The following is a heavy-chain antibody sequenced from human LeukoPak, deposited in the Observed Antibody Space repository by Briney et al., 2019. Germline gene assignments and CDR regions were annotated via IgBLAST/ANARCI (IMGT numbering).Heavy chain of an antibody. Sequence: SETLSLTCTVSGYSISSGYYWGWIRQPPGKGLEWIGSIYHSGSTYYNPSLKSRVTISVDTSKNQFSLKLSSVTAADTAVYYCARAAREYFDWFPYYYYGMDVWGQGTTVTVSS. V-gene: IGHV4-38-2*02. CDR3: ARAAREYFDWFPYYYYGMDV. CDR2: IYHSGST. D-gene: IGHD3-9*01. CDR1: GYSISSGYY. J-gene: IGHJ6*02.